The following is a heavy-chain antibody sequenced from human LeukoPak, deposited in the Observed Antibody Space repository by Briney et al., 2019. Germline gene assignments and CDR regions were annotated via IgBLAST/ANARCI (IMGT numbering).Heavy chain of an antibody. J-gene: IGHJ4*02. CDR2: IYYTGST. V-gene: IGHV4-59*01. CDR1: GGSITSYY. Sequence: SGGSITSYYWSWLRQPPGKGLEWIGYIYYTGSTNYNPSLKSRVTITVETSNNQFSLKLSSVTAADTAVYYCARLNEYCSGGSCYAYDFWGQGTLVTVSS. CDR3: ARLNEYCSGGSCYAYDF. D-gene: IGHD2-15*01.